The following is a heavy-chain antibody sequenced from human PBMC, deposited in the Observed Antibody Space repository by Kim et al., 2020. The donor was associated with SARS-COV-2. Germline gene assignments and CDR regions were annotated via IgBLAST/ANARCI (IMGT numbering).Heavy chain of an antibody. D-gene: IGHD3-10*01. CDR2: ISGSGGSP. V-gene: IGHV3-23*01. CDR1: GFTFDKYA. Sequence: GGSLRLSCAASGFTFDKYAMAWVRQAPGKGLEWISNISGSGGSPYYAASVKGRFSISRDNSKNTVSLQMSSLNDEDTAIYYCAKVELGRTLGWYFDVWGRGTQVTVSA. CDR3: AKVELGRTLGWYFDV. J-gene: IGHJ2*01.